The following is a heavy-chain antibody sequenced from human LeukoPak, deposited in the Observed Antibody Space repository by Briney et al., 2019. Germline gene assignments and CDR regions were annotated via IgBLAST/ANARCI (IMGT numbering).Heavy chain of an antibody. D-gene: IGHD3-22*01. CDR2: IYYSGST. CDR1: GGSISSYY. V-gene: IGHV4-59*12. Sequence: SETLSLICTVSGGSISSYYWSWIRQPPGKGLEWIGYIYYSGSTNYNPSLKSRVTISVDTSKNQFSLKLSSVTAADTAVYYCARGGSLTDSSGYYYGYWGQGTLVTVSS. J-gene: IGHJ4*02. CDR3: ARGGSLTDSSGYYYGY.